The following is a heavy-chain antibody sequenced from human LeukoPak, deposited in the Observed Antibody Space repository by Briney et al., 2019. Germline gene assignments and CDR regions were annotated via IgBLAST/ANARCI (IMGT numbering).Heavy chain of an antibody. D-gene: IGHD6-13*01. Sequence: GGSLRLSCAASGFTFSSYAMSWVRQARGKGLEWVSAISGSGGSTYYADSVKGRFTVSRDNSKNTVYLQMSSLRADDTAVYYCAKERVIAAVGTVGFDPWGQGTLVTVSS. CDR2: ISGSGGST. CDR1: GFTFSSYA. V-gene: IGHV3-23*01. J-gene: IGHJ5*02. CDR3: AKERVIAAVGTVGFDP.